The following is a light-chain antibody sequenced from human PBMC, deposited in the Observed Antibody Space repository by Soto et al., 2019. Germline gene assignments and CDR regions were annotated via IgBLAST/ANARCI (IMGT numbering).Light chain of an antibody. CDR3: QSYDSSLSGSV. V-gene: IGLV1-40*01. CDR2: GNS. J-gene: IGLJ3*02. CDR1: SSNIGATY. Sequence: QSVLTQPPSVSGAPGQRVTISCTGSSSNIGATYVHWYQQLPGTAPKLLIYGNSNRPSGVNERFSGSKSGTSASLAITGLQAEDEADYCCQSYDSSLSGSVFGGGTKLTVL.